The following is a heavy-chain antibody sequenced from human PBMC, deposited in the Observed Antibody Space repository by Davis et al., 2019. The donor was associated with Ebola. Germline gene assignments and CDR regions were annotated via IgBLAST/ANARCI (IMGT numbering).Heavy chain of an antibody. CDR2: INPSGGST. CDR3: ARDLGNSEVY. CDR1: GYTFTSFY. D-gene: IGHD4-23*01. J-gene: IGHJ4*02. V-gene: IGHV1-46*01. Sequence: AASVKVSCKTSGYTFTSFYMHWVRQAPGQGLQWMGIINPSGGSTTYAERLQGRVTMTRDTSTSTVYMELSSLRTEDTAVYYCARDLGNSEVYWGQGTLVTVSS.